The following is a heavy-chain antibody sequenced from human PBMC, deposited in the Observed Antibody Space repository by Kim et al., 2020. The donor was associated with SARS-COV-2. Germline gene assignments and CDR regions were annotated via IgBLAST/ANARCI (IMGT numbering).Heavy chain of an antibody. J-gene: IGHJ6*01. D-gene: IGHD3-16*02. CDR3: ARDRTFGGVIVYYYYGM. CDR1: GFTFSSYA. Sequence: GGSLRLSCAASGFTFSSYAMHWVRQAPGKGLERVAVISYDGSNKYYADSVKGRFTISRDNSKNTLYLQMNSLRAEDTAVYYCARDRTFGGVIVYYYYGM. CDR2: ISYDGSNK. V-gene: IGHV3-30*04.